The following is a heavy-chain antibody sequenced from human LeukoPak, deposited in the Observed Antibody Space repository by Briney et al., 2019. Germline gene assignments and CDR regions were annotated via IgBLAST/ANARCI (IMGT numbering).Heavy chain of an antibody. CDR2: ISAYNGNT. J-gene: IGHJ4*02. Sequence: TSVKVSCKASGYTFTSYGISWVRQAPGQGLEWMGWISAYNGNTNYAQKLQGRVAMTTDTSTSTAYMELRSLRSDDTAVYYCAREADSWSGYYYFDYWGQGTLVTVSS. V-gene: IGHV1-18*01. CDR1: GYTFTSYG. CDR3: AREADSWSGYYYFDY. D-gene: IGHD3-3*01.